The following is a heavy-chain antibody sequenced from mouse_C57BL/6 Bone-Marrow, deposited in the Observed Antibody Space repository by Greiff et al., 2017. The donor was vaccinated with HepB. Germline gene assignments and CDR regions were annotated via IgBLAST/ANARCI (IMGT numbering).Heavy chain of an antibody. CDR1: GYTFTSYW. CDR3: ARPDY. Sequence: VKLQQPGAELVRPGTSVKLSCEASGYTFTSYWMHWVKQRPGQGLEWIGVIDPSDSYTNYNQKFKGKATLTVDTSSSTAYMQLSSLTSEDSAVYYCARPDYWGQGTLVTVSA. V-gene: IGHV1-59*01. J-gene: IGHJ3*01. CDR2: IDPSDSYT.